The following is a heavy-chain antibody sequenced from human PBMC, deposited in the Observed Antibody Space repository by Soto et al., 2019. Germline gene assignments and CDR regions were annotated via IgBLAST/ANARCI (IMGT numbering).Heavy chain of an antibody. CDR1: GFTFTRYS. CDR3: ARESEDLTSNFDY. Sequence: RGSLRLSCAASGFTFTRYSMNWVRQAPGKGLEWVSSISSTTNYIYYGDSMKGRFTISRDNAKNSLYLEMNSLRAEETAVYYCARESEDLTSNFDYWGQGTLVTVSS. V-gene: IGHV3-21*06. J-gene: IGHJ4*02. CDR2: ISSTTNYI.